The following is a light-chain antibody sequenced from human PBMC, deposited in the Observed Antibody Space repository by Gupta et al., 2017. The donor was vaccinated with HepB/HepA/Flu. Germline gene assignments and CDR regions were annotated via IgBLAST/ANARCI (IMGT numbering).Light chain of an antibody. Sequence: SVLTQPPFASGTPGQRVTISCSGSSSNIGSNTVNWYQQLPGTAPKLLIYSNNQRPSGVPDRFSGSKSGTTASLAISGLQAEDEADYYCAAWDDSRNVVFGGGTKLTVL. J-gene: IGLJ2*01. CDR1: SSNIGSNT. CDR3: AAWDDSRNVV. CDR2: SNN. V-gene: IGLV1-44*01.